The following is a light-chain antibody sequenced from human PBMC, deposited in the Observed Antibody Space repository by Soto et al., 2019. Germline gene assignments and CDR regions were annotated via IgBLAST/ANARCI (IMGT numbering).Light chain of an antibody. CDR1: STDVGGDNY. Sequence: QSALTQPASVSGSPGQWITISCTGTSTDVGGDNYVSWYQHHPGTAPELMIYDVTNRPSGVPNRFSGAKSGNTSALTTSGLPAEDEGADYYTSYTASSPYLVFGGGTKLTVL. V-gene: IGLV2-14*03. J-gene: IGLJ3*02. CDR3: TSYTASSPYLV. CDR2: DVT.